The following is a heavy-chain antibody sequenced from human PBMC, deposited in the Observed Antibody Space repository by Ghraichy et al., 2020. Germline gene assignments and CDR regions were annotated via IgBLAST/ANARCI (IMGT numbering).Heavy chain of an antibody. CDR3: AKDGFIGFSELLPTYFDY. V-gene: IGHV3-23*01. D-gene: IGHD3-10*01. J-gene: IGHJ4*02. CDR2: ISGSGYST. CDR1: GFTFSSYA. Sequence: GESLNISCAASGFTFSSYAMSWVRQAPGKGLEWVSAISGSGYSTYYADSVKGRFTISRDNSKNTLYLQMNSLRAEDTAVYYCAKDGFIGFSELLPTYFDYWGQGTLVTVSS.